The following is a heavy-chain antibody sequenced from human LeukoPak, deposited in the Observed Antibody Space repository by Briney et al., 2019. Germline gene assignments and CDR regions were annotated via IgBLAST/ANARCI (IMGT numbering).Heavy chain of an antibody. Sequence: PSETLSLTCTVSGGSISSGGYYWSWIRPHPGKGLVWIGYIYYSGSTYYNPSLKSRVTISVDTSKNQFSLKLSSVTAADTAVYYCARDGGYDLRDAFDIWGQGTMVTVSS. D-gene: IGHD5-12*01. CDR2: IYYSGST. V-gene: IGHV4-31*03. CDR3: ARDGGYDLRDAFDI. J-gene: IGHJ3*02. CDR1: GGSISSGGYY.